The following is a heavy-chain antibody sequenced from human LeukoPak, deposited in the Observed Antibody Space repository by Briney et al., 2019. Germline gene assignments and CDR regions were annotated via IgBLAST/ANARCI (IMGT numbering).Heavy chain of an antibody. V-gene: IGHV4-39*01. Sequence: SETLSLTCTVSGDSISNSNYYWGWFRQPPGKGLEWIGSIYYTGSTHYNPSLESRVTISVDTSKNQFSLKLSSVTAADTAVFYCARRLGSAWYFDYWGQGTLVTVSS. CDR2: IYYTGST. J-gene: IGHJ4*02. D-gene: IGHD6-25*01. CDR3: ARRLGSAWYFDY. CDR1: GDSISNSNYY.